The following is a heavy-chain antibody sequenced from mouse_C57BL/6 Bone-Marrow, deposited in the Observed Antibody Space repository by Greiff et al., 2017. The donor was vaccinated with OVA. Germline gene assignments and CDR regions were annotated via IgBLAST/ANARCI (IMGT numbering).Heavy chain of an antibody. D-gene: IGHD1-1*01. J-gene: IGHJ1*03. V-gene: IGHV15-2*01. Sequence: VKLQESGSELRSPGSSVKLSCKDFDSEVFPIAYMSWVRQKPGHGFEWIGGILPSIGRTIYGEKFEDKATLDADTLSNTAYLELNSLTSEDSANYYCARTSYGSIFYWYFDVWGTGTTVTVSS. CDR3: ARTSYGSIFYWYFDV. CDR1: DSEVFPIAY. CDR2: ILPSIGRT.